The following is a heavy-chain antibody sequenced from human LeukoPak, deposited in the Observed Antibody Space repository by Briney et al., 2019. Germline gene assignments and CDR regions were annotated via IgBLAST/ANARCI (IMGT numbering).Heavy chain of an antibody. CDR1: GYTFTSYA. V-gene: IGHV1-3*01. CDR3: ARDFPQLGYFQH. CDR2: INAGNGNT. J-gene: IGHJ1*01. D-gene: IGHD6-13*01. Sequence: ASVKVSCKASGYTFTSYAMHWVRQAPGQRLEWMGWINAGNGNTKYSQKFQGRVTITRDTSASTAYMELSSLRSEDTAVYYCARDFPQLGYFQHWGQGTLVTVSS.